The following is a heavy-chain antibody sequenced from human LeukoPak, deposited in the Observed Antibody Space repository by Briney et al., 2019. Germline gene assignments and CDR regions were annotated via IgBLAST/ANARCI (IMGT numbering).Heavy chain of an antibody. CDR3: ARALTTLTYEGY. J-gene: IGHJ4*02. D-gene: IGHD1-1*01. Sequence: GGSLRLSCAASGFTFSSYWMNWARQAPGKGLEWVASINHNGNVNYYVDSVKGRFTVSRDNAKDSLYLQMNSLRAEDTAVYYCARALTTLTYEGYWGQGTLVTVSS. CDR1: GFTFSSYW. V-gene: IGHV3-7*01. CDR2: INHNGNVN.